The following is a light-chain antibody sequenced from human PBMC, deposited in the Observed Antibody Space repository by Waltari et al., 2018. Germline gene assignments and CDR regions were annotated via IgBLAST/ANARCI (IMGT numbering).Light chain of an antibody. CDR1: QSSSTN. CDR3: QQYDDWPAT. J-gene: IGKJ1*01. CDR2: NVA. V-gene: IGKV3-15*01. Sequence: ERVMTQSPDILSASPGETVTLSCRASQSSSTNVAWYQHKPGQAPRLLIYNVATRHTGIPATFSGSGSGTEFTLTISSLQPEDFAVYFCQQYDDWPATFGQGTKVDI.